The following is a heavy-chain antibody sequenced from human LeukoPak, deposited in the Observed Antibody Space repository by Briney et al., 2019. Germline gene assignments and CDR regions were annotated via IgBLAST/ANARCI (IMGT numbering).Heavy chain of an antibody. D-gene: IGHD2-2*01. Sequence: PGRSLRLSCAASGFTFSSYGMHWVRQAPGKGLEWVAVISYDGSNKYYADSVKGRFTISRDNSKKTLYLQMNSLRAEDTAVYYCAKDIVVVPASISPPFYYYYGMDVWGKGTTVTVSS. CDR1: GFTFSSYG. CDR3: AKDIVVVPASISPPFYYYYGMDV. V-gene: IGHV3-30*18. J-gene: IGHJ6*04. CDR2: ISYDGSNK.